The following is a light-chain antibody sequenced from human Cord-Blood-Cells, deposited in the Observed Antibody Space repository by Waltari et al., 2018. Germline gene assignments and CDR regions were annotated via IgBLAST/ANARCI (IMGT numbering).Light chain of an antibody. CDR1: SSDVGGYNY. V-gene: IGLV2-8*01. CDR2: EVS. Sequence: QSALTQPPSASGSHGQSVTISCTGTSSDVGGYNYFSWYQQHPGKAPKPMIYEVSKRPSGVPDRFSGSKSGNTASLTVSGLQAEDEADYYCSSYAGSNNVVFGGGTKLTVL. CDR3: SSYAGSNNVV. J-gene: IGLJ2*01.